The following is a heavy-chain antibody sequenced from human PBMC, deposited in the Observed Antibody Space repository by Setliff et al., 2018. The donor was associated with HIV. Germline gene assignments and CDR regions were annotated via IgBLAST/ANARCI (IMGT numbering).Heavy chain of an antibody. Sequence: SETLSLTCTVSGGSISSYFWSWIRQSPGKGLEWIGFRSTTGSTNYNPSLESRVTLSIDTSNNQFSLKLTSVTAADTAVYYCARVYSRSWFFFDHWGQGILVTVSS. J-gene: IGHJ4*02. V-gene: IGHV4-4*08. CDR1: GGSISSYF. D-gene: IGHD6-13*01. CDR2: RSTTGST. CDR3: ARVYSRSWFFFDH.